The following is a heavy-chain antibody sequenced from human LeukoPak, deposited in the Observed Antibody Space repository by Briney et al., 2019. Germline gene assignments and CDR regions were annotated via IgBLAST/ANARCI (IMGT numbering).Heavy chain of an antibody. CDR1: GFTFGDYT. D-gene: IGHD6-13*01. CDR2: MRSRAYGETT. J-gene: IGHJ4*02. V-gene: IGHV3-49*04. Sequence: GGSLRLSCTASGFTFGDYTLSRVRQAPGEGLEWVGFMRSRAYGETTEYAASVKGRFTISRDDSKSIGYLQMNSLKSDDTALYYCTKDIADNWGQGTLVTVSS. CDR3: TKDIADN.